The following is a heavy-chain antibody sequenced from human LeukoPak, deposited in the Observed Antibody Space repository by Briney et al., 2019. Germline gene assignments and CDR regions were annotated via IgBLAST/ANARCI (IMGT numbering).Heavy chain of an antibody. D-gene: IGHD6-13*01. V-gene: IGHV4-34*01. Sequence: KPSETLSLTCAVYGGSFSGYYWSWIRQPPGKGLEWIGEINHSGSTNYNPSLKSRVTISVDTAKNQCSLKLSSVTAADTAVYYCARGLYSSSWYYWGQGTLVTVSS. J-gene: IGHJ4*02. CDR1: GGSFSGYY. CDR3: ARGLYSSSWYY. CDR2: INHSGST.